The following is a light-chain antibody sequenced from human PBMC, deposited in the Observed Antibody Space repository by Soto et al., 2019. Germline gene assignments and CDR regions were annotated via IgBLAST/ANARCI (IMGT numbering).Light chain of an antibody. CDR2: GAS. CDR3: QQVNSYPRT. J-gene: IGKJ4*01. CDR1: QGIGDY. V-gene: IGKV1-9*01. Sequence: DIQLTQSPSFLSASVGDRVTITCRASQGIGDYLAWYQQKPGKAPNLLIYGASTLQSGVPSRFSGSGSGTEFPLRISSLQPEDFATYYCQQVNSYPRTFGGGTKVEIK.